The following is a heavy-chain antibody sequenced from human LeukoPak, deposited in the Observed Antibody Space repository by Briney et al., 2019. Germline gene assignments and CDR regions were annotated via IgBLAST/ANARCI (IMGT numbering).Heavy chain of an antibody. J-gene: IGHJ4*02. D-gene: IGHD3-16*02. CDR1: GSTFSSYA. CDR3: ARGSNRNDDYVWGSYRLNYFDY. CDR2: IIPIFGTA. Sequence: GASVTVSCKASGSTFSSYAISWVRQAPGQGLERMGGIIPIFGTANYAQKFQGRVTITADESTSAAYMELSSLRSEDTAVYYCARGSNRNDDYVWGSYRLNYFDYWGQGTLVTVSS. V-gene: IGHV1-69*13.